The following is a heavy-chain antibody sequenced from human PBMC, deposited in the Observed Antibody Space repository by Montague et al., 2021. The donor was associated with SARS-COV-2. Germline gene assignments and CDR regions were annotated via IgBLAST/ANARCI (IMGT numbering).Heavy chain of an antibody. D-gene: IGHD2/OR15-2a*01. V-gene: IGHV4-61*02. CDR1: GDSITSDVSY. Sequence: TLSLTCTVSGDSITSDVSYWSWIRQPAGKGLEWIGRLYTTGSTNYNPSLKSRLTISLDTSKNQFSLKLISVTAADTAVYYCAGDDFRWDFDCWGQGTLVTVSS. CDR3: AGDDFRWDFDC. CDR2: LYTTGST. J-gene: IGHJ4*02.